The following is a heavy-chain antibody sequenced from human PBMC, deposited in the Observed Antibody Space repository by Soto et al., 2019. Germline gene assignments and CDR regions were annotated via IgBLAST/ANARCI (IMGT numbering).Heavy chain of an antibody. CDR1: GDSINSDKYY. D-gene: IGHD3-9*01. J-gene: IGHJ4*02. V-gene: IGHV4-39*01. Sequence: SETLSLTCSVSGDSINSDKYYWGWIRQPPGKGLEWIGSIYYRGNTYYNPSLQTRVTIPLDKSKSQFSLKLTSVTAADSAVYFCARLEGLATISYYFDFWGQGALVTVSS. CDR3: ARLEGLATISYYFDF. CDR2: IYYRGNT.